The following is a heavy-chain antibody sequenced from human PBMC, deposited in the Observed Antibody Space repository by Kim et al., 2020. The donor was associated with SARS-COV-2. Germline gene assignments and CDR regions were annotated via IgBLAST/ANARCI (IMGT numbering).Heavy chain of an antibody. CDR3: ARHSSSTLLSYFDA. V-gene: IGHV4-39*01. Sequence: YSPSLESRLTISVDTSKNQFSLKLRSVTATDTAIYYCARHSSSTLLSYFDAWGLGTLVTVSS. D-gene: IGHD2-2*01. J-gene: IGHJ5*02.